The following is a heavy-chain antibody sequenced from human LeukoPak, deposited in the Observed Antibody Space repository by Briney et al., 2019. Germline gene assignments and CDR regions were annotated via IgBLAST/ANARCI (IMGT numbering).Heavy chain of an antibody. CDR1: GYTFASYG. J-gene: IGHJ4*02. D-gene: IGHD6-19*01. CDR3: ARVWGDASGWNYRLDY. V-gene: IGHV1-18*01. Sequence: GASVKVSCKAFGYTFASYGISWARQAPGQGLEWMGWISSCNGNTNYAQKLQGRVTMTTDTSTSTAYMELRSLRSDDTAVYYCARVWGDASGWNYRLDYWGQGTLVTVSS. CDR2: ISSCNGNT.